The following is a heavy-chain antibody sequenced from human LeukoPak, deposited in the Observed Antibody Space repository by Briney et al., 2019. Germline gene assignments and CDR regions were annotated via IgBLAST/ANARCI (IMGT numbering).Heavy chain of an antibody. Sequence: SETLSLTCTVSGYSISSGHYWGWIRQPPGKGLEWIGSIYHSGSTYYNPSLKSRVTISVDTSKNQFSLKLSSVTAADTAVYYCARERFGSGWYLDYWGQGTLVTVSS. CDR2: IYHSGST. D-gene: IGHD6-19*01. CDR1: GYSISSGHY. CDR3: ARERFGSGWYLDY. V-gene: IGHV4-38-2*02. J-gene: IGHJ4*02.